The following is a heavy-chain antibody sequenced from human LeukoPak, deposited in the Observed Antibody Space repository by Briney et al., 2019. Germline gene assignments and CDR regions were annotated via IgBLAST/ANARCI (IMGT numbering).Heavy chain of an antibody. J-gene: IGHJ4*02. D-gene: IGHD3-10*01. Sequence: PGGSLRLSCAGSGFPFTNAWLSWVRQAPGKGLEWVGRIRPKTDGGTTDYAAPVKGRFTISRDDSKNTLYLQMNSLRTEDTAVYYCTTGGHYYGLWGQGTLVTVSS. CDR2: IRPKTDGGTT. CDR1: GFPFTNAW. CDR3: TTGGHYYGL. V-gene: IGHV3-15*01.